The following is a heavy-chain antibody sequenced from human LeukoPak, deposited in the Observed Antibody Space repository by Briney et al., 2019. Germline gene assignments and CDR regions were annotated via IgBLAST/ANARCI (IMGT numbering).Heavy chain of an antibody. V-gene: IGHV4-39*07. J-gene: IGHJ6*02. CDR2: IYYTGST. CDR3: ARDREGDYGMDV. CDR1: GGSISSSSYY. Sequence: SETLSLTCTVSGGSISSSSYYWGWIRQPPGKGLEWIGTIYYTGSTNYNPSLKSRVTISVDTSKNQFSLKLSSVTAADTAVYYCARDREGDYGMDVWGQGTTVTVSS.